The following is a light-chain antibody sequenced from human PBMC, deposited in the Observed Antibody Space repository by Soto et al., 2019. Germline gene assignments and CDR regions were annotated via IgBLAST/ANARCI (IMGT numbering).Light chain of an antibody. CDR2: KAS. CDR1: QTVGTW. Sequence: DIQMTRSPSTLSASVGDTVNITCRASQTVGTWLAWNQHKPGKAHKLLIYKASTLKSGVPSRFSGSVYGTAVTINVSSLQPDDGETYDCQQYNTYPWTFGQGTKVDTK. CDR3: QQYNTYPWT. V-gene: IGKV1-5*03. J-gene: IGKJ1*01.